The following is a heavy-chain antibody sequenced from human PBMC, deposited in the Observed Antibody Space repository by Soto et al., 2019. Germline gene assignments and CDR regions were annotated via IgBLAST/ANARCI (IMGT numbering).Heavy chain of an antibody. CDR1: GFTFSSYS. CDR2: ISSSSSYI. V-gene: IGHV3-21*01. CDR3: ARGYYDSSGYYLDY. J-gene: IGHJ4*02. Sequence: EVQLVESGGGLVKPGGSLRLSCAASGFTFSSYSMNWVRQAPGKGLEWVSSISSSSSYIYYADSVKGRFTISRDNAKNSLYLQMNCLRAEDTAVYYCARGYYDSSGYYLDYWGQGTLVTVSS. D-gene: IGHD3-22*01.